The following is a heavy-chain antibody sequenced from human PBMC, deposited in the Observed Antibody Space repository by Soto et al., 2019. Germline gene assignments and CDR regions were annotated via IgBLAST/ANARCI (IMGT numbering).Heavy chain of an antibody. CDR1: GNSFANYW. D-gene: IGHD2-2*02. J-gene: IGHJ3*02. V-gene: IGHV5-51*01. CDR3: AKGLGYCSSPSCYMAFDI. Sequence: ESLKISCKDSGNSFANYWIGWVRQMPGKGLEWMGIIYPGDSDTRYSPSFQGQVTISADKSISTAYLQWSSLKASDTAMYYCAKGLGYCSSPSCYMAFDIWGQGTMVTVSS. CDR2: IYPGDSDT.